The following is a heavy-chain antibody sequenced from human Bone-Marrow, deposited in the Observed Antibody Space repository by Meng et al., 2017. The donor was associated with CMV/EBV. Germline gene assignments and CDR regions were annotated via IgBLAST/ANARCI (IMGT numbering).Heavy chain of an antibody. CDR2: ISGSGGST. CDR1: GLTFSSYA. D-gene: IGHD6-13*01. CDR3: AKDAPTSATTWYPCDS. V-gene: IGHV3-23*01. J-gene: IGHJ4*02. Sequence: GESLKISCAASGLTFSSYAMSWVRQVPGKGLEWVSAISGSGGSTYYADSVKGRFTISRDNSKNTLYLQMNSLRAEDTALYYCAKDAPTSATTWYPCDSWSQGKLVTVSS.